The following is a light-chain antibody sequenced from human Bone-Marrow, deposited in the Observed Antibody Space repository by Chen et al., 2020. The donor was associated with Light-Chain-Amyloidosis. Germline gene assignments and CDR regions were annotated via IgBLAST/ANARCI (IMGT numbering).Light chain of an antibody. CDR3: QSADSSGTYEVI. CDR2: RDT. J-gene: IGLJ2*01. CDR1: DLPTKY. V-gene: IGLV3-25*03. Sequence: SYTLTPPPSVSVSPGHTARITCSGDDLPTKYAYWYQQKPGQAPVLVIHRDTERPSGISERFSGSSAGTTATLTISGGQAEDEADYHCQSADSSGTYEVIFGGGTKLTVL.